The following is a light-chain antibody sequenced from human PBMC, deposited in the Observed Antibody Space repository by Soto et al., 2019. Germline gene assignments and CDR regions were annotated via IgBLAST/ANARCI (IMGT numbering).Light chain of an antibody. J-gene: IGKJ1*01. CDR2: AAS. CDR3: QQYYSYPWT. V-gene: IGKV1-5*01. CDR1: QDIGTW. Sequence: DIQMTQSPSTLSASVGDRVTITCRASQDIGTWLAWYQQKPGKAPKLLIYAASTLQSGVPSRFSGSGSGTDFTLTISCLQSEDFATYYCQQYYSYPWTFGQGTKVDIK.